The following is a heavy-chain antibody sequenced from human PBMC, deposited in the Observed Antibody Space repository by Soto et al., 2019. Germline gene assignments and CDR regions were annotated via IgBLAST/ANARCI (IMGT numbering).Heavy chain of an antibody. CDR1: CVSMSSYY. Sequence: SETLSLTCTVSCVSMSSYYCSWIRQPPRGGLEWIGFIYYAGSTNYNPSLESRVNMSLETFKKQFSLKLRAVTTAGPGGELCGTRPPGGSYRGGIDYWSQGTLVSVSS. V-gene: IGHV4-59*01. CDR2: IYYAGST. CDR3: GTRPPGGSYRGGIDY. J-gene: IGHJ4*02. D-gene: IGHD6-25*01.